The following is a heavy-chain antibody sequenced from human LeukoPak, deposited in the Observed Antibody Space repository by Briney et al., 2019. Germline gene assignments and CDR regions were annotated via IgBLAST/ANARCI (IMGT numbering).Heavy chain of an antibody. CDR2: INTDGSST. Sequence: GGSLRVSCAASGFTFSSYWMHWVRQAPGKGLVWVSRINTDGSSTNYADSVRGRFTISRDNAKNTLYLQMNSLRAEDTAVYYCAKEGSGSLYYFDYWGQGTLVTVSS. D-gene: IGHD3-10*01. CDR3: AKEGSGSLYYFDY. V-gene: IGHV3-74*01. CDR1: GFTFSSYW. J-gene: IGHJ4*02.